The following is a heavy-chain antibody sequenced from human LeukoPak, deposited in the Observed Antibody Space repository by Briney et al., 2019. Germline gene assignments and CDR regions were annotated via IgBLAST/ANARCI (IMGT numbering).Heavy chain of an antibody. CDR2: ISGSGGST. CDR3: AKGKGDSSSWYVGGN. V-gene: IGHV3-23*01. D-gene: IGHD6-13*01. J-gene: IGHJ4*02. CDR1: GFTFSSYA. Sequence: PGGSLRLSCAASGFTFSSYAMSWVRQAPGKGLEWVSAISGSGGSTYYADSVKGRFTISRDNSKNTLYLQMNSLRAEDTAVYYCAKGKGDSSSWYVGGNWGQGTLVTVSS.